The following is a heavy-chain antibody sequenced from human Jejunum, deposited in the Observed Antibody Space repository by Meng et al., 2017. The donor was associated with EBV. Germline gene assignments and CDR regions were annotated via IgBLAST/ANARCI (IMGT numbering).Heavy chain of an antibody. Sequence: QVQRKQGGAGLLKPSEPLSPTCAVDRGSFSGYYWSWIRQHPGRGLEWIGEINHSGSTNYNPSLRSRVTISVETSKNQFSLRLNSVTAADTAVYYCARVAFSYTTRSLDSWGQGTLVTVSS. V-gene: IGHV4-34*02. CDR2: INHSGST. J-gene: IGHJ4*02. CDR3: ARVAFSYTTRSLDS. CDR1: RGSFSGYY. D-gene: IGHD3-16*02.